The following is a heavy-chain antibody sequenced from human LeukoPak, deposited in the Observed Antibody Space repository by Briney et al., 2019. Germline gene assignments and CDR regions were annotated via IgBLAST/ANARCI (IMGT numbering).Heavy chain of an antibody. Sequence: SETLSLTCPVSGGSLSSYYWSWIRQPAGKGLEWIGRIYTSGSTNYNPSLKSRVTMSVDTSKNQFSLKLSSVTAADTAVYYCARGMAAAGTWRFDPWGQGTLVTVSS. V-gene: IGHV4-4*07. D-gene: IGHD6-13*01. J-gene: IGHJ5*02. CDR3: ARGMAAAGTWRFDP. CDR2: IYTSGST. CDR1: GGSLSSYY.